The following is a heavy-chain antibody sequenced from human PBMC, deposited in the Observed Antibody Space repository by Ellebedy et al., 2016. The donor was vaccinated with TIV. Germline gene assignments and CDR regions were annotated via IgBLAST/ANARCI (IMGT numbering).Heavy chain of an antibody. CDR1: GYSFSTYW. V-gene: IGHV5-10-1*01. CDR3: ARFSGSYGGFDF. D-gene: IGHD1-26*01. CDR2: IYPIDSYT. J-gene: IGHJ4*02. Sequence: PGGSLRLSCEGSGYSFSTYWITRVRQIPGKGLESMGWIYPIDSYTKSSPSFQGHVTMSVDNSINTAYLQWSSLKASDTALYYCARFSGSYGGFDFWGQGTLVTVSS.